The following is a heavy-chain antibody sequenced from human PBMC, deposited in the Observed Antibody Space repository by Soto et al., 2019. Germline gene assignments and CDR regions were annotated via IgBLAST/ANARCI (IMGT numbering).Heavy chain of an antibody. Sequence: EVQLVESGGGLVKPGGSLTLSCAASGFAFRSYNMNWVRQAPGKGLEWDASISSGSSNIYYADSVKGRFTISRDNAKNSLFLQMDSLRAEDAAVYYCASATVVAATFDFWGQGTLVTVSS. CDR2: ISSGSSNI. J-gene: IGHJ4*02. V-gene: IGHV3-21*01. CDR1: GFAFRSYN. D-gene: IGHD2-15*01. CDR3: ASATVVAATFDF.